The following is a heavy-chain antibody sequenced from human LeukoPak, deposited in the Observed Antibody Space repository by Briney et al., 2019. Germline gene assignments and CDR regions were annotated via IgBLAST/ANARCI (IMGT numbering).Heavy chain of an antibody. CDR2: ICSSSSYI. V-gene: IGHV3-21*01. CDR3: ARDTYYDFWSGRYWYYYYYMDV. J-gene: IGHJ6*03. CDR1: GFTFSSYS. D-gene: IGHD3-3*01. Sequence: GGSLRLSCAASGFTFSSYSMNWVRQAPGKGLEWVSSICSSSSYIYYADSVKGRFTISRDNAKNSLYLQMNSLRAEDTAVYYCARDTYYDFWSGRYWYYYYYMDVWGKGTTVTVSS.